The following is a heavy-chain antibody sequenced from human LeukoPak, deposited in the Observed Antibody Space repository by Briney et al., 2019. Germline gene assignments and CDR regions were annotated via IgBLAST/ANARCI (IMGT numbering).Heavy chain of an antibody. CDR1: GGSISSSSYY. V-gene: IGHV4-39*07. Sequence: PSETLSLTCTVSGGSISSSSYYWGWIRQPPGKGLEWIGGIYYSGSTYYNPSLKSRVTISVDTSKNQFSLKLSSVTAADTAVYYCARKRKGAYDFDYWGQGTLVTVSS. CDR2: IYYSGST. CDR3: ARKRKGAYDFDY. D-gene: IGHD3-16*01. J-gene: IGHJ4*02.